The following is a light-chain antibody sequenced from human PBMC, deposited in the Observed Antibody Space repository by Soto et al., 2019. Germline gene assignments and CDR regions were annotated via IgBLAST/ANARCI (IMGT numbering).Light chain of an antibody. CDR1: QDISNY. CDR2: AAS. CDR3: QKYNSAPPG. Sequence: DIQMTQSPSSLSASVGDRVTITCRASQDISNYLAWYEQKPGKLPKLMIYAASTLQSGVPSRFSGSGSGTDFTLTISSLQPEDVATYYCQKYNSAPPGFGQGTRLEIK. V-gene: IGKV1-27*01. J-gene: IGKJ5*01.